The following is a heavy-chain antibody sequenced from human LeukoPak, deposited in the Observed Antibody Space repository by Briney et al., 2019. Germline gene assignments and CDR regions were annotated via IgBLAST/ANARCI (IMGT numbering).Heavy chain of an antibody. V-gene: IGHV3-20*04. CDR2: IDWNGAST. Sequence: PGGSLRLSCAASGVTFDDYGMSWVRQVAGQGLEWVSGIDWNGASTGYADSVKGRFTISRDNAKKSLYLRMNRLRGQDTALYYCARGSTMVSDYWGQGTLVTVSS. D-gene: IGHD3-10*01. CDR1: GVTFDDYG. J-gene: IGHJ4*02. CDR3: ARGSTMVSDY.